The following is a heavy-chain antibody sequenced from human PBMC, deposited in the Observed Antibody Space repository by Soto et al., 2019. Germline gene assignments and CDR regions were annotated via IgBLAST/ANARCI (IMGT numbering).Heavy chain of an antibody. Sequence: ESGGGLVQPGRSLRLSCAASGFTFDDYAMHWVRQAPGKGLEWVSGISWNSGSIGYADSVKGRFTISRDNAKNSLYLQMNSLRAEDTALYYCGGRGNKGYYYGMDVWGQGTTVTVSS. CDR3: GGRGNKGYYYGMDV. CDR2: ISWNSGSI. CDR1: GFTFDDYA. J-gene: IGHJ6*02. V-gene: IGHV3-9*01. D-gene: IGHD2-15*01.